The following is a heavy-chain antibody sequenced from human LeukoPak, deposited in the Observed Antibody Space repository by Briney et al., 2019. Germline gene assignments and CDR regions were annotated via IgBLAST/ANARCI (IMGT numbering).Heavy chain of an antibody. CDR3: ARAHINIVVVPAAITAYDY. Sequence: GASVKVSCKASGYTFTSYGISWVRQAPGQGLEWMGWISAYNGNTNYAQKFQGRVTITADESTSTAYMELSSLRSEDTAVYYCARAHINIVVVPAAITAYDYWGQGTLVTVSS. CDR1: GYTFTSYG. CDR2: ISAYNGNT. J-gene: IGHJ4*02. V-gene: IGHV1-18*01. D-gene: IGHD2-2*01.